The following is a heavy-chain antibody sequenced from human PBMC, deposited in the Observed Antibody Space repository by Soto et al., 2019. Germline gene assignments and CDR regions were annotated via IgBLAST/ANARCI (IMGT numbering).Heavy chain of an antibody. CDR1: GYSFTSYW. V-gene: IGHV5-51*01. J-gene: IGHJ6*02. Sequence: PGESLKISCKGSGYSFTSYWIGWVRQMPGKGLEWMGIIYPGDSDTRYSPSFQGQVTISADKSISTAYLQWSSLKASDTAMYYCARSGYWYYYDSSGYSYGMDVWGQGPTVPVSS. CDR2: IYPGDSDT. D-gene: IGHD3-22*01. CDR3: ARSGYWYYYDSSGYSYGMDV.